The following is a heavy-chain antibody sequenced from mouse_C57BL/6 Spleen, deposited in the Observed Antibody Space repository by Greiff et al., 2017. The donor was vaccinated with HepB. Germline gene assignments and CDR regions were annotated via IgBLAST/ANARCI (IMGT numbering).Heavy chain of an antibody. CDR2: IHPSDSDT. D-gene: IGHD3-2*02. CDR3: AIGGQLRRRGNYAMDY. Sequence: QVQLQQPGAELVKPGASVKVSCKASGYTFTSYWMHWVKQRPGQGLEWIGRIHPSDSDTNYNQKFKGQATLTVDNSSSTAYMQLSSLTSEDSAVYYCAIGGQLRRRGNYAMDYWGQGTSVTVSS. V-gene: IGHV1-74*01. J-gene: IGHJ4*01. CDR1: GYTFTSYW.